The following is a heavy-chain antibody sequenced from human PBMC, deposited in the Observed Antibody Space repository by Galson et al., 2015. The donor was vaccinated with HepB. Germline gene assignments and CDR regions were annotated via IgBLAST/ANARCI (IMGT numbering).Heavy chain of an antibody. D-gene: IGHD4-11*01. CDR1: GGSISSYY. CDR3: ARTEVDYSNYSGGMDV. J-gene: IGHJ6*02. V-gene: IGHV4-59*01. CDR2: IYYSGST. Sequence: SETLSLTCTVSGGSISSYYWSWIRQPPGKGLEWIGYIYYSGSTNYNPSLKSRVTISVDTSKNQFPLKLSSVTAADTAVYYCARTEVDYSNYSGGMDVWGQGTTVTVSS.